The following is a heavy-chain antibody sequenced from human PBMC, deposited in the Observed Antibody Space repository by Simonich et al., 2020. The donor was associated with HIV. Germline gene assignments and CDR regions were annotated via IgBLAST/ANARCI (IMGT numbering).Heavy chain of an antibody. CDR1: GYTLTEFS. Sequence: QVELLQSGAEVKKPGASVKVSCKVSGYTLTEFSIHWVRQAPGKGLEWMGGFHPEDGEESYTQKFQGRGTMTEDTSTDTAYMELSSLRSDDTAVYYCARRGHYYDSFDLWGRGTLVTVSS. V-gene: IGHV1-24*01. J-gene: IGHJ2*01. CDR3: ARRGHYYDSFDL. CDR2: FHPEDGEE. D-gene: IGHD3-22*01.